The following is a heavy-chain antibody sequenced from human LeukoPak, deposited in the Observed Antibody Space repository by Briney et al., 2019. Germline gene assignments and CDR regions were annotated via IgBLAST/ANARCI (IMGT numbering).Heavy chain of an antibody. CDR1: WVTVITND. Sequence: GGSVRLSCAASWVTVITNDMTWARQAPGGGLEWVSVLYSDGNTKYADSVQGRFTISRDNSKNTLYLEMNSLSPDDTAVYYCARGVEPLAANTLAYWGQGTLVTVSS. CDR2: LYSDGNT. D-gene: IGHD1-14*01. V-gene: IGHV3-53*01. CDR3: ARGVEPLAANTLAY. J-gene: IGHJ4*02.